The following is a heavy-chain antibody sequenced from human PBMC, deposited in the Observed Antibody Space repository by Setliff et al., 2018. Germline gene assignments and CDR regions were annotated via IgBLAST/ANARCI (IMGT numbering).Heavy chain of an antibody. V-gene: IGHV1-69*05. CDR2: IIPIFGTA. Sequence: SVKVSCKASGGTFSSYAISWVRQAPGQGLEWMGGIIPIFGTANYAQKFQGRVTITTDESTSTAYLQWSSLKASDTAMYYCARHRGYSYGLDYWGQGTLVTVSS. CDR1: GGTFSSYA. D-gene: IGHD5-18*01. J-gene: IGHJ4*02. CDR3: ARHRGYSYGLDY.